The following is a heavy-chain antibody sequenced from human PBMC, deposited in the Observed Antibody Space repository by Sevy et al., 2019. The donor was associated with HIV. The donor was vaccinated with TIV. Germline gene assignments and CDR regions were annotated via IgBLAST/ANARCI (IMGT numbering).Heavy chain of an antibody. V-gene: IGHV3-30-3*01. J-gene: IGHJ4*02. CDR3: ARLFSCGGDCYYLDY. Sequence: GGSLRLSCAASGFTFSNYDMHWVRQAPGKGLEWVAVISHDGNYKNYADSVKVRFTISRYDFKNTLYLQMRSLRPEDTAVYFCARLFSCGGDCYYLDYWGQGALVTVSS. D-gene: IGHD2-21*02. CDR2: ISHDGNYK. CDR1: GFTFSNYD.